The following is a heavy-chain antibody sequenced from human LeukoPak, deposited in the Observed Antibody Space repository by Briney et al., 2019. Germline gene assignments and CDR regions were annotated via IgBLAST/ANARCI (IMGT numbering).Heavy chain of an antibody. D-gene: IGHD5-24*01. CDR3: ARDGLAAITFDY. J-gene: IGHJ4*02. CDR2: ISSDGSST. CDR1: GFTFSSYW. Sequence: PGGSLRLSCVASGFTFSSYWMHWVRQAPGKGLVWVSDISSDGSSTTYADSVKGRFTTSRDNAKNTLYLQMNSLRAEDTAVYYCARDGLAAITFDYWGQRILVTVS. V-gene: IGHV3-74*01.